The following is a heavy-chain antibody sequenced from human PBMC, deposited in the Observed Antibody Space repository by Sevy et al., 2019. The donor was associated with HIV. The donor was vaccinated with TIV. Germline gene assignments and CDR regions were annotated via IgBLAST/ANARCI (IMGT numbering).Heavy chain of an antibody. CDR3: AKEGGSSWYRKDYFDY. Sequence: GGSLRLSCAASGFTFSSYGMHWVRQAPGKGLEWVAVIWYDGSNKYYADSVKGRFTISRDNSKNTLYLQMNRLRAEDTAVYYCAKEGGSSWYRKDYFDYWGQGTLVTVSS. CDR1: GFTFSSYG. V-gene: IGHV3-33*06. D-gene: IGHD6-13*01. CDR2: IWYDGSNK. J-gene: IGHJ4*02.